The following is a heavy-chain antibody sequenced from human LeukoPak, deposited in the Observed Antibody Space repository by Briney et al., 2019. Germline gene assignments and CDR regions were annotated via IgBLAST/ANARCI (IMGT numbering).Heavy chain of an antibody. D-gene: IGHD5-12*01. V-gene: IGHV3-20*01. CDR3: ARDLGYSGYDPPDY. J-gene: IGHJ4*02. CDR1: GFTSDEYG. CDR2: INWNGGST. Sequence: GGSLRLSCAASGFTSDEYGMSWVREAPGKGLEWVSGINWNGGSTGYADSVKGRFTISRDNAKNSLYLQMNSLRAEDTALYHCARDLGYSGYDPPDYWGQGALVTVSA.